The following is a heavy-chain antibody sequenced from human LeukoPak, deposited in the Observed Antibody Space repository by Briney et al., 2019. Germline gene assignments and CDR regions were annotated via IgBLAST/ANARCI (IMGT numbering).Heavy chain of an antibody. J-gene: IGHJ6*02. CDR3: ARDYGGYGMDV. CDR2: IYHTGST. V-gene: IGHV4-30-4*01. Sequence: SETLSLTCTVSGDSISNDSYYWSWVRQPPGKGLEWIGYIYHTGSTYNNPSLKSRVSISVDTSKNQFSLKLTSVTAADTAVYYCARDYGGYGMDVWGQGTTVTVSS. D-gene: IGHD4-23*01. CDR1: GDSISNDSYY.